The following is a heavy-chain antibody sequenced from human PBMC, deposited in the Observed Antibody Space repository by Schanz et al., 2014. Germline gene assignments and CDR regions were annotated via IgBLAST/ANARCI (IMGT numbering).Heavy chain of an antibody. J-gene: IGHJ6*02. CDR2: LSHDGSNK. V-gene: IGHV3-30*14. CDR3: ARDSLYPASYYYGLDV. CDR1: GFTFSSYA. D-gene: IGHD2-21*01. Sequence: QVQLVESGGGVVQPGRSLRLSCAASGFTFSSYAMYWVRQAPGKGLEWVADLSHDGSNKYYADSVKGRFTISRDNSKTPLCLHFALLPHPSSSFSFSARDSLYPASYYYGLDVWGQGTTVTVSS.